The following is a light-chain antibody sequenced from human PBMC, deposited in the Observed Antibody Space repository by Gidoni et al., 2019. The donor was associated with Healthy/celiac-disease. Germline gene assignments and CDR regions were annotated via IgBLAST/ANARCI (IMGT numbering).Light chain of an antibody. CDR3: QQYGSSSSLT. J-gene: IGKJ4*02. V-gene: IGKV3-20*01. CDR2: GAS. Sequence: EIMFTQSPVTLPLSPGERATLSCRASQSVSISYLSWYHQKPDQAPRLLIYGASSSSTGIPDRCSGSGSGTKYTLTISRLEPEDFSVYYCQQYGSSSSLTFGGGTKVEIK. CDR1: QSVSISY.